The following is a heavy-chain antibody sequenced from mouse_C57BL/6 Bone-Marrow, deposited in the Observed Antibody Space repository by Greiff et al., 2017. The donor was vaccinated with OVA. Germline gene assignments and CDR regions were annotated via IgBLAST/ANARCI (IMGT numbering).Heavy chain of an antibody. CDR3: ARDPYYYGSSYFDY. CDR2: IDPSDSYT. V-gene: IGHV1-59*01. Sequence: QVQLQQPGAELVRPGTSVKLSCKASGYTFTSYWIHWVKQRPGQGLEWIGVIDPSDSYTNYNQKFKGKATLTVDTSSSTAYMQLSSLTSEDSAVYYCARDPYYYGSSYFDYWGQGTTLTVSS. CDR1: GYTFTSYW. D-gene: IGHD1-1*01. J-gene: IGHJ2*01.